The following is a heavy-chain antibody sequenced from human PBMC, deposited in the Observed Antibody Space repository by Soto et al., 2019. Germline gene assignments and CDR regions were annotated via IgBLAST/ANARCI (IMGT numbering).Heavy chain of an antibody. Sequence: SGKVSCEASGGTFSSYAISWVRQAPGQGLEWMGGIIPIFGTANYAQKFQGRVTITADKSTSTAYMELSSLRSEDTAVYYCARAHYDILTGLNYYYYGMDVWGDVTTVPVS. CDR1: GGTFSSYA. V-gene: IGHV1-69*06. J-gene: IGHJ6*02. CDR3: ARAHYDILTGLNYYYYGMDV. D-gene: IGHD3-9*01. CDR2: IIPIFGTA.